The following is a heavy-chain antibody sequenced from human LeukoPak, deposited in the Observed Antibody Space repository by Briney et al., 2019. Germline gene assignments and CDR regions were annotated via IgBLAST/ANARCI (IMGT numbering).Heavy chain of an antibody. CDR2: IYYSGTT. V-gene: IGHV4-39*01. D-gene: IGHD6-19*01. J-gene: IGHJ3*02. CDR1: GGSFSSSSYY. CDR3: ARPYSSGWHGAFEI. Sequence: SETLSLTCTVSGGSFSSSSYYWVWIRQPPGKGLEWIGSIYYSGTTYYNPSLKSRVTISVDTSKNQFSLKLSSATAADTAVYYCARPYSSGWHGAFEIWGQGTKVTASS.